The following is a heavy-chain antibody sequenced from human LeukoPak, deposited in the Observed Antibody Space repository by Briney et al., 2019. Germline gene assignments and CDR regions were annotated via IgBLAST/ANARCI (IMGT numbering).Heavy chain of an antibody. Sequence: GGSLRLSCAASGFTFSTYGMHWVRQAPGKGLEWLAFIPYDGRNKYYADSVKGRFPISRDNSKNMLYLQLNSLRPEDSAVYYCAKDGSYYDMNYWGQGTLVTVSS. D-gene: IGHD3-16*01. CDR2: IPYDGRNK. J-gene: IGHJ4*02. V-gene: IGHV3-30*02. CDR3: AKDGSYYDMNY. CDR1: GFTFSTYG.